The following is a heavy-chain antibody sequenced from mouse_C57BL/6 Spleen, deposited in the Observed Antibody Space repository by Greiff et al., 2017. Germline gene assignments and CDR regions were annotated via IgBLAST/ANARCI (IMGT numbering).Heavy chain of an antibody. CDR2: IDPSDSET. D-gene: IGHD2-4*01. CDR1: GYTFTSYW. J-gene: IGHJ4*01. V-gene: IGHV1-52*01. Sequence: VQLQQPGAELVGPGSSVKLSCKASGYTFTSYWMHWVKQRPIQGLEWIGNIDPSDSETHYNQKFKDKATLTVDKSSSTAYMQLSSLTSEDSAVYYCARDYYDYVYAMDYWGQGTSVTVSS. CDR3: ARDYYDYVYAMDY.